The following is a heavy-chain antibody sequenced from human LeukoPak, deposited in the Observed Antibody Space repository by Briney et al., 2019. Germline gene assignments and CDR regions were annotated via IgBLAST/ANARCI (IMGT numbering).Heavy chain of an antibody. Sequence: ASVKVSCKASGYTFTGYYMHWVRQAPGQGLEWMGWINPNSGGTNYAQKFQGRVTMTRDMSISTAYMELSRLRSDDTAVYYCARGVVVPATGSRKNNWFDPWGQGTLVTVSS. V-gene: IGHV1-2*02. CDR1: GYTFTGYY. CDR3: ARGVVVPATGSRKNNWFDP. J-gene: IGHJ5*02. D-gene: IGHD2-2*01. CDR2: INPNSGGT.